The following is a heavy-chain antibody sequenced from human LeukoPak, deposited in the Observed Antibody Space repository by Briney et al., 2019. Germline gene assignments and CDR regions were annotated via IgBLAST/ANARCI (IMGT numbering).Heavy chain of an antibody. CDR3: ARGGLGYYYYMDV. Sequence: PSETLSLTCTVPGGSISSYYWSWIRQPPGKGLEWIGNIFHIGSTNYNPSLKSRLTISVDKSKNQFSLNLNSVTTADTAVYYCARGGLGYYYYMDVWGRGTTVTVSS. CDR2: IFHIGST. V-gene: IGHV4-59*01. CDR1: GGSISSYY. D-gene: IGHD2-15*01. J-gene: IGHJ6*03.